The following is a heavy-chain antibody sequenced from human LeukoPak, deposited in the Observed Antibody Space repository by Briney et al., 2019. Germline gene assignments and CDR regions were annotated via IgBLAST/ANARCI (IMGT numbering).Heavy chain of an antibody. CDR3: ARGIWTNHAVGYYFDY. CDR2: INAGNGNT. D-gene: IGHD6-13*01. CDR1: GYSFTNYA. V-gene: IGHV1-3*03. J-gene: IGHJ4*02. Sequence: ASVKVSCKASGYSFTNYAVNWVRQAPGRRPEWLGWINAGNGNTKYSQEFQGRFTITRDTSASTAYMELSGLRSEDLAVYYCARGIWTNHAVGYYFDYWGQGTLVTVSS.